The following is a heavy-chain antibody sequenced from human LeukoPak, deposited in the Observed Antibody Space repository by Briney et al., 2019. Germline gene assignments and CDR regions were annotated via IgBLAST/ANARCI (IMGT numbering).Heavy chain of an antibody. V-gene: IGHV3-64*01. Sequence: VGSLRLSCAASGFTFSTYTLHWVRQAPGKGLEYVSAITGDGLTTFYANSVKGRFTISRDNSKNTLYLQMGSLRPEDMAVYYCARRNGANFDYWGQGTLVTVSS. CDR3: ARRNGANFDY. CDR1: GFTFSTYT. D-gene: IGHD4/OR15-4a*01. J-gene: IGHJ4*02. CDR2: ITGDGLTT.